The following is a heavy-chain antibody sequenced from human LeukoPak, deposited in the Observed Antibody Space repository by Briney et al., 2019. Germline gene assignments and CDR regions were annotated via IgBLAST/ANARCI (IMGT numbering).Heavy chain of an antibody. Sequence: SETLSLTCTVSGASISSYYWSWIRQPPGKGLEWIGYIHYSGSTNYNPSLKSRVTISVDTSKSQFSLRLSSVTAADTAIYYCATSCGNSYGCYFDYWGQGTLVTVSS. CDR3: ATSCGNSYGCYFDY. J-gene: IGHJ4*02. CDR1: GASISSYY. D-gene: IGHD5-18*01. V-gene: IGHV4-59*08. CDR2: IHYSGST.